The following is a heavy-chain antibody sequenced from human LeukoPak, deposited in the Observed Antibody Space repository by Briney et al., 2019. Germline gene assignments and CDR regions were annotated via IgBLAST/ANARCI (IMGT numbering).Heavy chain of an antibody. Sequence: PSETLSLTCAVYGGSFSGYYWSWIRQPPGKGLEWIGEINHSGSTNYNPSLKSRVTISVDTSKNQFSLKLSSVTAADTAVYYCARASSSYYYNYMDVWGKGTTVTVSS. V-gene: IGHV4-34*01. CDR1: GGSFSGYY. J-gene: IGHJ6*03. CDR2: INHSGST. CDR3: ARASSSYYYNYMDV.